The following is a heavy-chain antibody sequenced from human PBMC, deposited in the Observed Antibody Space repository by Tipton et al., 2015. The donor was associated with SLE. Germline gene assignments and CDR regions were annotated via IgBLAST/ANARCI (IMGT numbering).Heavy chain of an antibody. CDR1: GYSISSCYY. J-gene: IGHJ5*02. Sequence: TLSLTCAVSGYSISSCYYWLLILWPPGMVLEWIGSIYYTGSTYYNPSLKSRVTISVDTSKNQFSLKRSSVTAADTAVYYCARDVDGVWFDPWGQGTLVTVSS. D-gene: IGHD3-16*01. V-gene: IGHV4-38-2*02. CDR3: ARDVDGVWFDP. CDR2: IYYTGST.